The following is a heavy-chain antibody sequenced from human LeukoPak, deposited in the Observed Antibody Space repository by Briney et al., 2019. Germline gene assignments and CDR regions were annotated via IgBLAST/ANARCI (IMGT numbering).Heavy chain of an antibody. V-gene: IGHV4-39*01. CDR2: IYYSGST. D-gene: IGHD3-9*01. J-gene: IGHJ4*02. CDR3: ARHRGYYYDILTHTLIREPFDY. CDR1: GGSISSSSYY. Sequence: PSETLSLNCTVSGGSISSSSYYWGWIRQPPGKGLEWIGSIYYSGSTYYNPSLKSRVTISVDTSKNQFSLKLSSVTAADTAVYYCARHRGYYYDILTHTLIREPFDYWGQGTLVTVSS.